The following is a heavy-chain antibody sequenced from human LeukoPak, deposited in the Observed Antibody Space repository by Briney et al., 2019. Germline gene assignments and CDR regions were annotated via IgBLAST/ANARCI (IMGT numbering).Heavy chain of an antibody. D-gene: IGHD2-2*01. V-gene: IGHV3-7*01. CDR3: ATFIVVVPSSWFDP. CDR1: GFTFSSHE. Sequence: GGSLRLSCRASGFTFSSHEMNWVRQAPGKGLEWVANIKQDGSEKYYVDSVKGRFTISRDNAKNSLYLQMNSLRAEDTAVYYCATFIVVVPSSWFDPWGQGTLVTVSS. J-gene: IGHJ5*02. CDR2: IKQDGSEK.